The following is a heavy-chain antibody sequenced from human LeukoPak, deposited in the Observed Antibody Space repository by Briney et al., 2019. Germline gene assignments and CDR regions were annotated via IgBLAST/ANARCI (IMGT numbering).Heavy chain of an antibody. CDR1: GGSISSSSYY. J-gene: IGHJ4*02. Sequence: SEALSLTCTVSGGSISSSSYYWGWIRQPPGKGLEWIGSIYYSGSTYYNPSLKSRVTISVDTSKHQFSLKLSSVTAADTAVYYCASSLRGVMDFDYWGQGTLVTVSS. CDR3: ASSLRGVMDFDY. V-gene: IGHV4-39*01. D-gene: IGHD3-10*01. CDR2: IYYSGST.